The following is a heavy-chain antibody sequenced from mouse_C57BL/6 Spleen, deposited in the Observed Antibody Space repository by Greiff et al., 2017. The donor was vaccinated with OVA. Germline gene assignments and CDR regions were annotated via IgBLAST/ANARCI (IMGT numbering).Heavy chain of an antibody. CDR2: IYPGSGST. CDR1: GYTFTSYW. Sequence: QVQLQQPGAELVKPGASVKMSCKASGYTFTSYWITWVKQRPGQGLEWIGDIYPGSGSTNYNEKFKSKATLTVATPSSPAYMQLSSLTSEDSAVYYCARLWPFYAMDYWGQGTSVTVSS. D-gene: IGHD1-1*02. J-gene: IGHJ4*01. CDR3: ARLWPFYAMDY. V-gene: IGHV1-55*01.